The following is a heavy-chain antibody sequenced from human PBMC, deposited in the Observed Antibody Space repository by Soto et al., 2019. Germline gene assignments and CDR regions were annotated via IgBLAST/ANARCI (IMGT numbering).Heavy chain of an antibody. V-gene: IGHV1-2*04. CDR1: GYTFTGYY. Sequence: ASVKVSCKASGYTFTGYYMHWVRQAPGQGLEWMGWINPNSGGTNYAQKFQGWVTMTRDTSISTAYMELSRLRSDDTAVYYCARGGDVDTAMXTRLYGRHYYYYYGMDVWGQGTTVTVSS. CDR2: INPNSGGT. J-gene: IGHJ6*02. CDR3: ARGGDVDTAMXTRLYGRHYYYYYGMDV. D-gene: IGHD5-18*01.